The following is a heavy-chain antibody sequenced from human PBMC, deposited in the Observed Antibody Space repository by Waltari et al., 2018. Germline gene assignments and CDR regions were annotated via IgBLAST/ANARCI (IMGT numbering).Heavy chain of an antibody. V-gene: IGHV1-24*01. J-gene: IGHJ4*02. CDR3: ATGSALGYCSGGSCYSGVY. Sequence: QVQLVQSGAEVTKPGASVKVSCKVSGYTLTELSMHWVRQAPGQGLEWMGGFDPEDGETIYAQKFQGRVTMTEDTSTDTAYMELSSLRSEDTAVYYCATGSALGYCSGGSCYSGVYWGQGTLVTVSS. CDR1: GYTLTELS. CDR2: FDPEDGET. D-gene: IGHD2-15*01.